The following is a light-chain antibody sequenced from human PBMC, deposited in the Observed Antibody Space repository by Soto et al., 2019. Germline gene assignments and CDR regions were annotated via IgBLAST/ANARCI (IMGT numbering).Light chain of an antibody. CDR3: QQRSNWLIT. J-gene: IGKJ5*01. CDR2: GAS. CDR1: QSVSSK. V-gene: IGKV3-11*01. Sequence: ETVMTQSPATLSVSPGERATLSCRASQSVSSKLAWYQQNPGQAPRLLIYGASNRATGIPARFSGSGSGTDFTLTISSLEPEDFAVYYCQQRSNWLITFGQGTRLEIK.